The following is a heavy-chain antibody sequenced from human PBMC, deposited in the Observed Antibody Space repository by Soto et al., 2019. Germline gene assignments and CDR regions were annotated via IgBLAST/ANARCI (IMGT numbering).Heavy chain of an antibody. D-gene: IGHD6-19*01. CDR1: GYTFTSYA. CDR3: ARGWGGIVVAGTRLDY. V-gene: IGHV1-18*01. Sequence: QAQLVQSGTEVEKPGASVKVSCKASGYTFTSYAISWVRQAPGQGLEWMGWIRANNGNTNYAQKLQGRVTMTADTSTSTAYMELRSLRSDDTAVYYCARGWGGIVVAGTRLDYWGQGTLVTVSS. J-gene: IGHJ4*02. CDR2: IRANNGNT.